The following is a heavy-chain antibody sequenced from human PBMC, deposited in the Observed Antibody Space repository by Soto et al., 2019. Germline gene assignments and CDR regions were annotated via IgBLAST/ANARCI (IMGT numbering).Heavy chain of an antibody. D-gene: IGHD3-3*01. CDR1: GGTFSSYA. V-gene: IGHV1-69*13. CDR2: IIPIFGTA. J-gene: IGHJ6*02. Sequence: ASVKVSCKASGGTFSSYAISWVRQAPGQGLEWMGGIIPIFGTANYAQKFQGRVTITADESTSTAYMELSSLRSEDTAVYYCAREIFGVVTAYYYGMEVWGQGTTVTV. CDR3: AREIFGVVTAYYYGMEV.